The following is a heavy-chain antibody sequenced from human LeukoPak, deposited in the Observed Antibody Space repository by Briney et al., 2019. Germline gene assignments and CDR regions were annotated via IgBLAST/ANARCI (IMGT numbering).Heavy chain of an antibody. CDR1: GFTLSDYY. Sequence: GGSLRLSCAASGFTLSDYYMSWIRQAPGKGLEWVSYISSSGSTIYYADSVKGRFTISRDSAKNSLYLQMNSLRAEDTAVYYCARLKGIGTFDYWGQGTLVTVSS. CDR3: ARLKGIGTFDY. J-gene: IGHJ4*02. V-gene: IGHV3-11*01. D-gene: IGHD1-26*01. CDR2: ISSSGSTI.